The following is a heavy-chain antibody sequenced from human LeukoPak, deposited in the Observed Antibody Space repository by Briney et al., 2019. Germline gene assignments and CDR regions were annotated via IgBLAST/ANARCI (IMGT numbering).Heavy chain of an antibody. CDR3: ARVMSRWFDP. V-gene: IGHV4-59*01. CDR1: GGSISSYY. CDR2: IYYSGST. Sequence: SETLSLTCTVSGGSISSYYWSWIRQPPGRGLEWIGYIYYSGSTNYNPSLKSRVTISVDTSKNQFSLKLSSVTAADTAVYYCARVMSRWFDPWGQGTLVTVSS. J-gene: IGHJ5*02.